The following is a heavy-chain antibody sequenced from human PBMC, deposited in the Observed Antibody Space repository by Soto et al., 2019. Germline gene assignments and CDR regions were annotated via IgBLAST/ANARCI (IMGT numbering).Heavy chain of an antibody. D-gene: IGHD6-6*01. V-gene: IGHV5-51*01. J-gene: IGHJ4*02. CDR3: TRRGLVAESGVYPVIFDY. Sequence: PGESLKISCKGSGYSFTSYWIGWVRQMPGKGLEWMGIIYPGDSDTRYSPSFQCQVTISADKSISTAYLQSSRLKASATAMAYCTRRGLVAESGVYPVIFDYWGQGTLVTVSS. CDR1: GYSFTSYW. CDR2: IYPGDSDT.